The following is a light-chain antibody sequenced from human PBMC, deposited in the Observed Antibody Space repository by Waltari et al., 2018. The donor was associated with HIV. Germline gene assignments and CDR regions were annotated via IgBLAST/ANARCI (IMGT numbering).Light chain of an antibody. Sequence: SVVTQPPSASGTPGQRVTISCSGNTSNIGSIYVFWYQPLPGTAPKLLIHRNDQRPSGVPDRFSGSTSGTSASLAISGLRSEDEADYYCVTWDDSLRGVVFGGGTKVAVL. J-gene: IGLJ2*01. CDR1: TSNIGSIY. V-gene: IGLV1-47*01. CDR2: RND. CDR3: VTWDDSLRGVV.